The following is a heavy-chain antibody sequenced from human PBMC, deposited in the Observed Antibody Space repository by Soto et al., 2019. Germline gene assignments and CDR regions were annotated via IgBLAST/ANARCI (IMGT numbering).Heavy chain of an antibody. D-gene: IGHD3-10*01. J-gene: IGHJ3*02. CDR2: INHSGST. V-gene: IGHV4-34*01. CDR3: ARGVGLLWFGKLLTEVFDI. CDR1: GGSFSGYY. Sequence: QVQLQQWGAGLLKPSETLSLTCAVYGGSFSGYYWSWIRQSPGKGLEWIGEINHSGSTNYNPSLMSRIIISIDTSNSQLSLKLTSMTAADTAVYYCARGVGLLWFGKLLTEVFDIWGQVTLVTVSS.